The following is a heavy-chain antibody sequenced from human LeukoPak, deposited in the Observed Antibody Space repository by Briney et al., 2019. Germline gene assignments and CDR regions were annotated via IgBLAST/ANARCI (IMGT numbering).Heavy chain of an antibody. CDR1: GFTFSSYG. CDR2: ISYDGSNK. Sequence: PGRSLRLSCAASGFTFSSYGMHWVRQAPGKGLEWVAVISYDGSNKYYADSVKGRFTISRDNSKNTLYLQTNSLRAEDTAVYYCASIAVAPDAFDIWGQGTMVTVSS. J-gene: IGHJ3*02. D-gene: IGHD6-19*01. V-gene: IGHV3-30*03. CDR3: ASIAVAPDAFDI.